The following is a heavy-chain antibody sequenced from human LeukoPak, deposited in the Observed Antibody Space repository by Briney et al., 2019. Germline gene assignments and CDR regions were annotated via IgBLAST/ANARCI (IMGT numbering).Heavy chain of an antibody. D-gene: IGHD1-26*01. CDR1: GFTFSSYA. J-gene: IGHJ4*02. Sequence: GGSLRLSCAASGFTFSSYAMSWVRQAPGKGLKWVSAISGSVGSTHYADSVKGRFTISRDNSKNTLYLQMNSLRAEDTAVYYCAKAGGTYYYYFDYWGQGTLVTVSS. CDR3: AKAGGTYYYYFDY. V-gene: IGHV3-23*01. CDR2: ISGSVGST.